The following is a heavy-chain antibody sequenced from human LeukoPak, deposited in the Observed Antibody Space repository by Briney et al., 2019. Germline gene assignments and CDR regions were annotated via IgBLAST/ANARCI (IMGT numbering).Heavy chain of an antibody. CDR3: ARAAGSDYALYYYYGMDV. CDR1: GYTFTSYD. Sequence: ASVKVSCKASGYTFTSYDINWVRQATGQGLEWMGWMNPNSGNTGYAQKFQGRVTMARNTSISTAYMELSSLRSEDTAVYYCARAAGSDYALYYYYGMDVWGQGTTVTVSS. D-gene: IGHD3-10*01. J-gene: IGHJ6*02. V-gene: IGHV1-8*01. CDR2: MNPNSGNT.